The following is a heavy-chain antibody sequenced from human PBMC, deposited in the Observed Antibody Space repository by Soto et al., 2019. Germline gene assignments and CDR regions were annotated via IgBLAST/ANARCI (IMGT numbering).Heavy chain of an antibody. CDR3: AQVSRGYCSGTSCYFYYMCV. D-gene: IGHD2-2*01. Sequence: EVQLLESGGGLEQPGGSLRLSCAASGFTFSSYAMYWVRQAPGKGLEWVSAISGSAGNTYYADSVKGRFSLSRDNARNTLYLQMNSLRAEDTAVYYCAQVSRGYCSGTSCYFYYMCVWGRGTTVTFAS. CDR2: ISGSAGNT. CDR1: GFTFSSYA. J-gene: IGHJ6*03. V-gene: IGHV3-23*01.